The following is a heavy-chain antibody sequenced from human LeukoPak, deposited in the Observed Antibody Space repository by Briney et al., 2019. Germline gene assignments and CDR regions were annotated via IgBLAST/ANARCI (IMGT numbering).Heavy chain of an antibody. CDR1: GFTFSSYW. Sequence: GGSLRLSCAASGFTFSSYWMSWVRQAPGKRLEWVANIKQDGSEKYYVDSVKGRFTISRDNAKNSLYLQMNSLRAEDTAVYYCAGERLVVPAKENYFDYWGQGTLVTVSS. J-gene: IGHJ4*02. D-gene: IGHD2-2*01. CDR2: IKQDGSEK. CDR3: AGERLVVPAKENYFDY. V-gene: IGHV3-7*01.